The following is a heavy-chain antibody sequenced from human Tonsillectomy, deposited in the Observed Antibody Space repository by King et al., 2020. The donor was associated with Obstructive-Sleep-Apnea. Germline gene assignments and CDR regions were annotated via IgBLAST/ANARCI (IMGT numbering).Heavy chain of an antibody. V-gene: IGHV5-10-1*03. CDR1: GYNFTSYW. CDR3: VRQADFECVKDVCQVSPLDY. J-gene: IGHJ4*02. D-gene: IGHD2-15*01. Sequence: VQLVESGAEVKKSGESLRISCKASGYNFTSYWITWVRQMPGKGLEWMGRIDPTDSYTNYSPSFRGHVTISTDKSIGTAYLQWNSLEASDTAMYYCVRQADFECVKDVCQVSPLDYWGQGTLVTVSS. CDR2: IDPTDSYT.